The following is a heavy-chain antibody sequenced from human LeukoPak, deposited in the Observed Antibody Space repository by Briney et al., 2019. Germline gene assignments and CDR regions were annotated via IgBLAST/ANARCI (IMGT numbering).Heavy chain of an antibody. CDR1: GGSISSYY. J-gene: IGHJ4*02. D-gene: IGHD6-19*01. CDR2: IYTSGST. V-gene: IGHV4-4*07. CDR3: ATRSGGWNFDY. Sequence: SETLSLTCTVSGGSISSYYWSWIRQSAGKGLEWIGRIYTSGSTNYNPSLKSRVTISVDKSKKQFSLKQSSMTAADGAVDYCATRSGGWNFDYWGQGTLVTVSS.